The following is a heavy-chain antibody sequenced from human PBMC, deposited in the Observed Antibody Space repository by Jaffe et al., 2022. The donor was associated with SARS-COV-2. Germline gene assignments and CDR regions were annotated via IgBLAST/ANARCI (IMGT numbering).Heavy chain of an antibody. CDR3: ALQYYDDSSGWF. D-gene: IGHD3-22*01. V-gene: IGHV3-48*01. Sequence: EVQLVESGGGLVQPGGSLRLSCAASGATFNRHPMNWVRQAPGEGLEWVSYISRDGNTIYYADSVKGRFTISRDNAKNSLFLQMGSLRAEDTAVYYCALQYYDDSSGWFWGQGTLVTVSS. J-gene: IGHJ1*01. CDR1: GATFNRHP. CDR2: ISRDGNTI.